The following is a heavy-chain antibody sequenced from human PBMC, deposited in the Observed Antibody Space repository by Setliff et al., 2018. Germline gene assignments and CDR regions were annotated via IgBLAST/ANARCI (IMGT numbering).Heavy chain of an antibody. D-gene: IGHD3-22*01. CDR3: ARQEDDSSGYYSTD. CDR1: GGSFNSYY. V-gene: IGHV4-39*01. Sequence: SETLSLTCAVYGGSFNSYYWSWIRQPPGKGLEWIGSIYYSRSTYYNPSLKSRVTISVDTSKNQFSLKLSSVTVADTAVYYCARQEDDSSGYYSTDWGQGTLVTVSS. CDR2: IYYSRST. J-gene: IGHJ4*02.